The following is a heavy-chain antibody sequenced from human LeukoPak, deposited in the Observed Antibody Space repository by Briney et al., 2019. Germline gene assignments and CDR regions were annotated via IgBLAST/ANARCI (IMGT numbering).Heavy chain of an antibody. J-gene: IGHJ4*02. CDR2: ISYDGSNT. D-gene: IGHD3-9*01. CDR3: ARGSDFDWLLSSFDY. Sequence: GGSLRLSCAASGFTFSSYAMHWVRQAPGKGLEWVAVISYDGSNTYYADSVKGRFTISRDNSKNTLYLQMNSLRAEDTAVYYCARGSDFDWLLSSFDYWGQGTLVTVSS. V-gene: IGHV3-30-3*01. CDR1: GFTFSSYA.